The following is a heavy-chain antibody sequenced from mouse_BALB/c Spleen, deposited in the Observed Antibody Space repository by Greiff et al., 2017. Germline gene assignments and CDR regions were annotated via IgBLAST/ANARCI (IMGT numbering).Heavy chain of an antibody. Sequence: VQLQESGAELAKPGASVKMSCKASGYTFTSYWMHWVKQRPGQGLEWIGYINPSTGYTEYTQKFKDKATLTADKSSSTAYMQLSSLTSEDSAVYYCNGGGNNRFAYWGQGTLVTVSA. CDR3: NGGGNNRFAY. CDR1: GYTFTSYW. J-gene: IGHJ3*01. V-gene: IGHV1-7*01. CDR2: INPSTGYT. D-gene: IGHD1-1*02.